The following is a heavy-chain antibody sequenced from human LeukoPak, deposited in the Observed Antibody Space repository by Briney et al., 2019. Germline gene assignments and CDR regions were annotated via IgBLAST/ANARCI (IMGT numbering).Heavy chain of an antibody. CDR2: IRYDGSNK. Sequence: GRSLRLSCAASGFTFSRYGMHWVRQAPGKGLEWVAVIRYDGSNKYYADSVKGRFTISRDNSKNTLYLQMNSLRAEDTAVYYCARDNEYYFDYWGQGTLVTVSS. J-gene: IGHJ4*02. CDR3: ARDNEYYFDY. CDR1: GFTFSRYG. V-gene: IGHV3-33*01. D-gene: IGHD1-1*01.